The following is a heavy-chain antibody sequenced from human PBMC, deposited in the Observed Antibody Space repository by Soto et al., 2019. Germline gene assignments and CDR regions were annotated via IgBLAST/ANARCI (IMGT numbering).Heavy chain of an antibody. D-gene: IGHD5-12*01. CDR3: SRSRVGYNPIDY. Sequence: GGSLRLSCAASGFTFSESAMHWVRQAPGKGLEWVGHIRSRANNYATAYAASVKGRFTISRDDSKNTAYLQMNSLKTEDTAVYYCSRSRVGYNPIDYWGQGT. V-gene: IGHV3-73*01. CDR1: GFTFSESA. J-gene: IGHJ4*02. CDR2: IRSRANNYAT.